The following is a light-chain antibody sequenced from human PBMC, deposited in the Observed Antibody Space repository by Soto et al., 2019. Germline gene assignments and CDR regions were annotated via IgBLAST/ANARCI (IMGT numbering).Light chain of an antibody. CDR1: SSDVGGYNY. Sequence: QSALTQPASVSGSPGQSITISCTGTSSDVGGYNYVSWYQQHPGKAPKLMIYDVSNRPSGVSNRFSGSKSGNTASLTISGLQAEDEADYYCSSYTSSSTPDVFGTEINVTLL. CDR2: DVS. CDR3: SSYTSSSTPDV. V-gene: IGLV2-14*01. J-gene: IGLJ1*01.